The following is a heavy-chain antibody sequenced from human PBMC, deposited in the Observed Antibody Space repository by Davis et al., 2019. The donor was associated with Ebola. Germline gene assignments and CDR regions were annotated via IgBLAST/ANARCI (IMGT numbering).Heavy chain of an antibody. D-gene: IGHD3-22*01. J-gene: IGHJ4*02. CDR1: GYTFTSYA. Sequence: SVKVSCKASGYTFTSYAMTWVRQAPGQGLEWMGRIIPSLGITKYAQRFEGRVMITADKSTNTAYMEVSSLRSEDTAMYYCASSATTYFYDGSGYLDYWGQGTLVTVSS. V-gene: IGHV1-69*04. CDR3: ASSATTYFYDGSGYLDY. CDR2: IIPSLGIT.